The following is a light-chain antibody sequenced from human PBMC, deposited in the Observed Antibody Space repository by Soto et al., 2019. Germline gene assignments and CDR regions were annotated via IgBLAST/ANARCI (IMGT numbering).Light chain of an antibody. J-gene: IGLJ3*02. CDR1: SGHSSYA. CDR3: QTRGTGLWV. V-gene: IGLV4-69*01. CDR2: LNSDGSH. Sequence: QPVLTQSPSASASLGASVKLTCTLSSGHSSYAIAWHQQQPEKGPRYLMKLNSDGSHSKGDGIPDRFSGSSSGAERYLTISSLQSEDEADYYCQTRGTGLWVFGGGTKLTVL.